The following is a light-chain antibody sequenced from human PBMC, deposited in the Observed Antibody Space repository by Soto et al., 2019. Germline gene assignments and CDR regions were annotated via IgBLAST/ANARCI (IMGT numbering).Light chain of an antibody. V-gene: IGKV1-5*01. Sequence: DIQMTQSPSTLSASVGDRVTITCRASQSISSWLAWYQQKPGKAPKLLIYDASSLESGVPSRFSGSGSGTEFTLTISSLQPDDFATFYCQQSYTVPHTFGQGTKVEI. J-gene: IGKJ2*01. CDR3: QQSYTVPHT. CDR2: DAS. CDR1: QSISSW.